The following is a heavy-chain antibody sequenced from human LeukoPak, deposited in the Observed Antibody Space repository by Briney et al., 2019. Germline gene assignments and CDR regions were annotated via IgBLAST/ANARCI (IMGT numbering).Heavy chain of an antibody. CDR3: AREFVTSGPDRGSDY. D-gene: IGHD6-19*01. CDR2: IYYSGRT. Sequence: SETLSLTCTVSGGSISSSGYYWGWIRQPPGKGLEWIGSIYYSGRTYYNPSLKSRVTISVDTSKNQFSLKLSSVTAADTAVYYCAREFVTSGPDRGSDYWGQGTLVTVSS. J-gene: IGHJ4*02. V-gene: IGHV4-39*07. CDR1: GGSISSSGYY.